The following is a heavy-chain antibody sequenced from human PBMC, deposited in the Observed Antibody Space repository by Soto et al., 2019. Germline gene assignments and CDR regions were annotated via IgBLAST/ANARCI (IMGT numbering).Heavy chain of an antibody. V-gene: IGHV1-69*01. D-gene: IGHD3-16*01. CDR3: ARGQVAAEFGHRHNWVDP. J-gene: IGHJ5*02. CDR1: GGTFSSYA. CDR2: IIPIYGTA. Sequence: QVQLVQSGAEVKKPGSSVKVSCKASGGTFSSYAISWVRQAPGQGLEWMGGIIPIYGTATYAQKFQGRVTITAHESTSTAYMELSRLRSEDTAVYYCARGQVAAEFGHRHNWVDPWGKGTLVTVSS.